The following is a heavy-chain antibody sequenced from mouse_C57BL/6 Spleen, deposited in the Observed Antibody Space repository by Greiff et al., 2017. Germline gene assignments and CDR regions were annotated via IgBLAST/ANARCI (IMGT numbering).Heavy chain of an antibody. CDR2: IHPNSGST. CDR1: GYTFTSYW. CDR3: AELYSY. J-gene: IGHJ3*01. Sequence: VQLQQPGAELVKPGASVKLSCKASGYTFTSYWMHWVKQRPGQGLEWIGRIHPNSGSTKYNEKFKSKATMTVDKSSSTAYMQLSSLTSEDSAVKYCAELYSYWGQGPLVTGSA. D-gene: IGHD2-12*01. V-gene: IGHV1-64*01.